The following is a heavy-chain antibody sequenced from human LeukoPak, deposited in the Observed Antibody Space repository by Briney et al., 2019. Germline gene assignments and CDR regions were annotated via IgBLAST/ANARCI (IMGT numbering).Heavy chain of an antibody. J-gene: IGHJ3*02. V-gene: IGHV3-7*01. CDR2: IKQDGSEK. CDR3: ARDYVWGSKSAFDI. D-gene: IGHD3-16*01. Sequence: GGSLRLSCAASGFTFSSYWMSWVRQAPGKGLEWVANIKQDGSEKYYVDSVKGRFTISRDNAKNSLYLQMNSLRAEDTAVYYCARDYVWGSKSAFDIWGQGTMDTVSS. CDR1: GFTFSSYW.